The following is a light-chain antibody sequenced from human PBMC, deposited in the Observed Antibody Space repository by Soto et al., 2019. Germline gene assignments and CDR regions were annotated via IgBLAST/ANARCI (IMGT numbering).Light chain of an antibody. J-gene: IGKJ4*01. CDR3: QQYGDSIT. V-gene: IGKV3-20*01. CDR2: DAV. Sequence: VLTQSSGSLSLSPGERATVSCRASQTVTSSYLAWYQQRPGRAPQLLIYDAVKRATGISERFSGSESGRDYTLTISRLDPEDSAVYYCQQYGDSITFGGGTKVEIK. CDR1: QTVTSSY.